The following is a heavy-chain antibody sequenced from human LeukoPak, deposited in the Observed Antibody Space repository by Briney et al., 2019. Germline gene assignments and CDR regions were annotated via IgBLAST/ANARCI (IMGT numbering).Heavy chain of an antibody. CDR2: IGSRADTYAT. CDR1: GFTFSGSA. CDR3: LVEPTYYVDV. V-gene: IGHV3-73*01. J-gene: IGHJ6*03. Sequence: GGSLRLSCAVSGFTFSGSAMHWVRQASGKGLEWVGRIGSRADTYATTYAASVKGRFTISRDDSKNTAYLQMNNLKTEDTAMYYCLVEPTYYVDVWGKGTAVTVSS.